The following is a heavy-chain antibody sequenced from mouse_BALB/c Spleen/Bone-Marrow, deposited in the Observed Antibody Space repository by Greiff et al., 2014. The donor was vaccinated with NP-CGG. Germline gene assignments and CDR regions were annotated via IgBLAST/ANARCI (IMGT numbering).Heavy chain of an antibody. D-gene: IGHD3-1*01. CDR1: GYNFTSYW. CDR2: IYPGSGST. V-gene: IGHV1-55*01. J-gene: IGHJ3*01. Sequence: VQLQQSGAELVKPGTSVKLSCKASGYNFTSYWINWVKLRPGQGLEWIGDIYPGSGSTNYNEKFKNKATLTVDTSSSTAYMQLSSLASEDSALYYCARFSQLGLLAYWGQGTLVTVSA. CDR3: ARFSQLGLLAY.